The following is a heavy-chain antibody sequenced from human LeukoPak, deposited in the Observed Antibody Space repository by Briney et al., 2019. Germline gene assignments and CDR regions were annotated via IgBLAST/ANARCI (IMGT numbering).Heavy chain of an antibody. V-gene: IGHV6-1*01. CDR3: AREEWLAPDWHFDL. Sequence: SQTLSHTRALSGDNVSSNIAAWNWIRQYPSRGLEWLGRTYYRSKWYNDYAVSVKGRISINPDTSKNQFSLQLNSVTPEDTAVYYCAREEWLAPDWHFDLWGRGTLVTVSS. D-gene: IGHD6-19*01. J-gene: IGHJ2*01. CDR1: GDNVSSNIAA. CDR2: TYYRSKWYN.